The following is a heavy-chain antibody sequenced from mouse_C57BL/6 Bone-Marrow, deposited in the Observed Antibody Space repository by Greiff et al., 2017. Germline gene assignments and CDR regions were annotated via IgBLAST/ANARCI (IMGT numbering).Heavy chain of an antibody. CDR3: TVYDGYYEAY. CDR1: GFNIKDDY. D-gene: IGHD2-3*01. CDR2: IDPENGDT. V-gene: IGHV14-4*01. Sequence: EVKLVESGAELVRPGASVKLSCTASGFNIKDDYMHWVKQRPEQGLEWIGWIDPENGDTESASKFQGKATITADTSSNTAYLPLSSLTSEDPAVYYCTVYDGYYEAYWGQGTLVTVSA. J-gene: IGHJ3*01.